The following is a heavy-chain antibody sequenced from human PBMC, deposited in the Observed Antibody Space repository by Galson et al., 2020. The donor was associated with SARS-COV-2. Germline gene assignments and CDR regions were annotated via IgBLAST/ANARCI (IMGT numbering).Heavy chain of an antibody. V-gene: IGHV3-21*01. CDR2: ISAGSSYI. J-gene: IGHJ6*02. CDR1: GFTFSSYS. D-gene: IGHD2-15*01. CDR3: ARVGGMATTPANYYYYGLDV. Sequence: GGSLRLSCAASGFTFSSYSMNWVRQAPGKGLEWVSSISAGSSYIYYADSVKGRFTISRDNAKNSLYLQMNSLRAEDTAVYYCARVGGMATTPANYYYYGLDVWGQGTTVTVSS.